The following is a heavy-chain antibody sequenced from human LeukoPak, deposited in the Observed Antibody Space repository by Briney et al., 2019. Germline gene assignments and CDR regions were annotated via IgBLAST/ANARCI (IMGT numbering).Heavy chain of an antibody. CDR3: AGTAVITPDVFDI. D-gene: IGHD4-23*01. J-gene: IGHJ3*02. V-gene: IGHV4-34*01. CDR1: GGSLSDHY. Sequence: PSETLSLTCAVYGGSLSDHYWSWIRQPPGKGLEWIGEINHSGRTKYNPSLKSRVTISLDTSKNQFSLRLTSVTAADTSVYYCAGTAVITPDVFDIWGQGTMVTASS. CDR2: INHSGRT.